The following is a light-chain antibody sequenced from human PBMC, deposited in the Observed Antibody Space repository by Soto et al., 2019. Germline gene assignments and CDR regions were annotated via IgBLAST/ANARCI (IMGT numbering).Light chain of an antibody. Sequence: DIQMTQSPSSVSASVGDRVTITCRAGQGISSWLAWYQQKPGKAPKLLIYKASTLKSGVPSRFSGSGSGTGFTLTISSLQPDDFATYYCQHYNSYSEAFGQGTKVDI. V-gene: IGKV1-5*03. CDR1: QGISSW. CDR2: KAS. J-gene: IGKJ1*01. CDR3: QHYNSYSEA.